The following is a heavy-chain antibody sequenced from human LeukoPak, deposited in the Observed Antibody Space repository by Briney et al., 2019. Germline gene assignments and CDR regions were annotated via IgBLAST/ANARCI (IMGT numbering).Heavy chain of an antibody. J-gene: IGHJ4*02. Sequence: QPGRSLRLSCAASGFTFDDYAMHWVRQAPGKGLEWVSGISRNSGSIGYADSVKGRFTISRDNAKNSLYLRMNSLRAEDTALYYCAKAGRRGYYGSGSYSDYWGQGTLVTVSS. D-gene: IGHD3-10*01. CDR3: AKAGRRGYYGSGSYSDY. V-gene: IGHV3-9*01. CDR2: ISRNSGSI. CDR1: GFTFDDYA.